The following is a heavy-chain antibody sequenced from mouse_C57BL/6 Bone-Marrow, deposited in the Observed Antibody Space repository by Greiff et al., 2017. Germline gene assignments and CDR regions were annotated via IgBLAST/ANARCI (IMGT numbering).Heavy chain of an antibody. J-gene: IGHJ3*01. CDR3: ARKEDGPFAY. Sequence: QVHVKQPGAELVMPGASVKLSCKASGYTFTSYWMHWVKQRPGQGLEWIGEIDPSDSYTNYNQKFKGKSTLTVDKSSSTAYMQLSSLTSEDSAVYYCARKEDGPFAYWGQGTLVTVSA. D-gene: IGHD2-3*01. CDR2: IDPSDSYT. CDR1: GYTFTSYW. V-gene: IGHV1-69*01.